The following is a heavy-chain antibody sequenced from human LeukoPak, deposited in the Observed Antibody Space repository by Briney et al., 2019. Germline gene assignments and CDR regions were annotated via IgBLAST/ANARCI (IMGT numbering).Heavy chain of an antibody. J-gene: IGHJ5*02. CDR3: ARVPITIFGVVTNWFDP. Sequence: PSETLSLTCSVSGGSVTSFYWSWIRQSSGKRLEWIGYVHFSGTTNYNPSLQSRVTISVDTSKNQFSLKLSSVTAADTAVYYCARVPITIFGVVTNWFDPWGQGTLVTVSS. D-gene: IGHD3-3*01. CDR2: VHFSGTT. V-gene: IGHV4-59*02. CDR1: GGSVTSFY.